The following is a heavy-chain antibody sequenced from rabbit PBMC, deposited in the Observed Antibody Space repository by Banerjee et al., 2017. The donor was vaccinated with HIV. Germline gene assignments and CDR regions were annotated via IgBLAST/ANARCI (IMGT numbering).Heavy chain of an antibody. CDR2: IYGGSGST. CDR3: ARDDASYSDSYISFTL. D-gene: IGHD6-1*01. Sequence: QQQLEESGGGLVKPGGTLKLSCKASGFTLSSYWMCWVRQAPGKGLELIACIYGGSGSTWYASWVNGRFTISRSTSPNTVDLKMTSLTAADTATYFCARDDASYSDSYISFTLWGPGTLVTVS. J-gene: IGHJ6*01. CDR1: GFTLSSYW. V-gene: IGHV1S43*01.